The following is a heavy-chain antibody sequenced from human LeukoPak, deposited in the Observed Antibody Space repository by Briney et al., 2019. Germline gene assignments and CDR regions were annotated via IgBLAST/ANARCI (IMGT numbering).Heavy chain of an antibody. Sequence: GGSLRLSCAASGFTFSDAWMTWVRHAPGKGLEWVGRIKSKTDGGATDYAAPVKGRFTISRDDSKNTVFLQMNSLKTEDTAIYYCTTDLWVWGQGTLVTVSS. CDR3: TTDLWV. CDR2: IKSKTDGGAT. CDR1: GFTFSDAW. V-gene: IGHV3-15*01. J-gene: IGHJ4*02. D-gene: IGHD3-16*01.